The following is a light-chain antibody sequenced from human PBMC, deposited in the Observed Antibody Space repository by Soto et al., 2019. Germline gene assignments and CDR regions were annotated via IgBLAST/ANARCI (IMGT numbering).Light chain of an antibody. CDR3: QQYYDAPQT. CDR2: WAS. J-gene: IGKJ1*01. CDR1: QSLLYSPNSKNY. V-gene: IGKV4-1*01. Sequence: DIVMTQSPDSLAVSLGERATIDCKSSQSLLYSPNSKNYLAWYQQKPGQPPKLLIYWASTRESGVPDRFTGSGSGTDFTLTISSLQAEDVPVYYCQQYYDAPQTFGRGTKVDIK.